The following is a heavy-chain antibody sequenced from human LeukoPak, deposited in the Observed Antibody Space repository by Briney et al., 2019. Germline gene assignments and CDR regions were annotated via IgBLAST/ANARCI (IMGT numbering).Heavy chain of an antibody. V-gene: IGHV4-30-2*01. CDR3: ARTKDQYCSSTSCYGAPADY. CDR2: IYHSGST. D-gene: IGHD2-2*01. Sequence: PSETLSLTCTVSGGSISSGGYYWSWIRQPPGKGLEWIGYIYHSGSTYYNPSLKSRVTISVGRSKNQFSLKLSSVTAADTAVYYCARTKDQYCSSTSCYGAPADYWGQGTLVTVAS. CDR1: GGSISSGGYY. J-gene: IGHJ4*02.